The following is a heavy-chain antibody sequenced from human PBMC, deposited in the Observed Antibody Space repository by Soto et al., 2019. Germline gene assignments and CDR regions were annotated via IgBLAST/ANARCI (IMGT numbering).Heavy chain of an antibody. CDR2: IYYSGST. D-gene: IGHD3-22*01. Sequence: EQLHESGPGLVKPSQTLSLTCTVAGGSIRSGDYYWSWIRQPPGKGLEWIGYIYYSGSTYYNPSLKSRVTISVDTSKNQFSLKLSSVTAADTAVYFCARGGYYDSSGYYPYWGQGTLVTVSS. V-gene: IGHV4-30-4*01. CDR3: ARGGYYDSSGYYPY. J-gene: IGHJ4*02. CDR1: GGSIRSGDYY.